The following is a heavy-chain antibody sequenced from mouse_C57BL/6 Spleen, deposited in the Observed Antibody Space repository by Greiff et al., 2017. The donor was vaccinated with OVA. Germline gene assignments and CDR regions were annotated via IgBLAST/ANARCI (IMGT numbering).Heavy chain of an antibody. D-gene: IGHD3-2*02. CDR3: ARLRSTGGFAY. J-gene: IGHJ3*01. CDR2: IYPSSGNT. Sequence: VQLQESGAELVRPGASVKLSCKASGYTFTSYGISWVKQRTGQGLEWIGEIYPSSGNTYYNEKFKGKATLTVDTSSSTAYMELRSLTSEDSAVYFCARLRSTGGFAYWGQGTLVTVSA. CDR1: GYTFTSYG. V-gene: IGHV1-81*01.